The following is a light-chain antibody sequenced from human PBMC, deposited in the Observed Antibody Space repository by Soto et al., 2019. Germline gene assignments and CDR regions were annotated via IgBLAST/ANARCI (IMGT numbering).Light chain of an antibody. V-gene: IGKV3-20*01. CDR2: AAS. J-gene: IGKJ2*01. Sequence: EIVLTQSPGTLSLSPGESATLSCRASQSLNSNFLAWYQQKPGQAPRLLVYAASNRATGIPDRFSGSASGTVFTLTISRLEPDDFAVYYCQQYDTSPPRYTFGQGNKLENK. CDR3: QQYDTSPPRYT. CDR1: QSLNSNF.